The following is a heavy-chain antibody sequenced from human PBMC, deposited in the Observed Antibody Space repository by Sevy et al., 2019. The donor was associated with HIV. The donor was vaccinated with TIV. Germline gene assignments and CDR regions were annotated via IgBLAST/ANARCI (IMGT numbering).Heavy chain of an antibody. D-gene: IGHD3-3*01. V-gene: IGHV1-69*13. J-gene: IGHJ6*02. Sequence: ASVKVSCKASGGTFSSYAISWVRQAPGQGLEWMGGIIPIFGTANYPQKFQGRVTITADESTSTAYMELSSLRSEDTAVYYCARAGPFVLRFLEWLQDYYGMDVWGPGTTVTVSS. CDR2: IIPIFGTA. CDR1: GGTFSSYA. CDR3: ARAGPFVLRFLEWLQDYYGMDV.